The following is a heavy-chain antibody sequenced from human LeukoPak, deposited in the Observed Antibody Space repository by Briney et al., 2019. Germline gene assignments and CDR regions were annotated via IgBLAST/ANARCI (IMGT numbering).Heavy chain of an antibody. CDR2: TVSEIDGGTT. V-gene: IGHV3-15*04. J-gene: IGHJ6*02. Sequence: GGSLRLSCAASGFTFNYAWMSWVRQVSGKGLEWVGQTVSEIDGGTTDYAAPVKGRFTISRDDSKSTLYLQMNSLKIEDTAVYYCTTDEDWNYARKDVWGQGATVIVSS. CDR3: TTDEDWNYARKDV. CDR1: GFTFNYAW. D-gene: IGHD1-7*01.